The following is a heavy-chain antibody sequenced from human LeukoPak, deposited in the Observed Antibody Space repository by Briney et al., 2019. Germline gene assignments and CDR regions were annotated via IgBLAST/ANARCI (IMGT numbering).Heavy chain of an antibody. CDR2: IYSGGST. CDR1: GFTVSSNY. CDR3: ARDRSSVWGLGY. J-gene: IGHJ4*02. Sequence: GSLRLSCAASGFTVSSNYMSWVRQAPGKGLEWVSVIYSGGSTYYADSVKGRFTISRDNSKNTLYLQMNSLRAEDTAVYYCARDRSSVWGLGYWGQGTLVTVSS. V-gene: IGHV3-53*01. D-gene: IGHD6-19*01.